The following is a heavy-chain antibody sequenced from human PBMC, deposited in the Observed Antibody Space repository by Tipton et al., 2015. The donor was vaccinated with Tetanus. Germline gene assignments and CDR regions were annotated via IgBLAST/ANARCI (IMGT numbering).Heavy chain of an antibody. D-gene: IGHD3-10*01. CDR3: AKDHGGGRVGRFVWLDL. CDR2: IYYSGNT. J-gene: IGHJ5*02. V-gene: IGHV4-31*03. CDR1: GGSISSSPYF. Sequence: TLSLTCTVSGGSISSSPYFWNWIRQQPGKGPEWIGYIYYSGNTYYNPSFESRVTISVDTAKNQFSLRMNSVTAADTAMYYCAKDHGGGRVGRFVWLDLWGPGILVIVSS.